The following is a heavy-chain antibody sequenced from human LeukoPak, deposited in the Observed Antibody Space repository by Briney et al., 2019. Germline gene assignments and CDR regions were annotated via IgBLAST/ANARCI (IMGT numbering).Heavy chain of an antibody. CDR3: ARISTIFGVVTKRDDY. CDR1: GGSVSSGSYY. V-gene: IGHV4-61*01. Sequence: SETLSLTCTVSGGSVSSGSYYWSWIRQPPGKGLEWIGDIYYSGSTNYNPSLKSRVTISVDTSKNQFSLKLSSVTAADTAVYYCARISTIFGVVTKRDDYWGQGTLVTVSS. CDR2: IYYSGST. D-gene: IGHD3-3*01. J-gene: IGHJ4*02.